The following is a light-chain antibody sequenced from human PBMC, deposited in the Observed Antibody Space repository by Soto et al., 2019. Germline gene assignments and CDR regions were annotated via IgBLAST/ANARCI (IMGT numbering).Light chain of an antibody. V-gene: IGKV3D-15*01. CDR2: GAS. CDR3: QQYNNWPIT. Sequence: EIVLTHSPGTLSFSPMEGVPLXRRASQSVSSNVAWYQQKPGQAPRLLIYGASTSATGIPARFSGSGSGTEFTLTISSLQSEDFAVYYCQQYNNWPITFGQGTRLEIK. J-gene: IGKJ5*01. CDR1: QSVSSN.